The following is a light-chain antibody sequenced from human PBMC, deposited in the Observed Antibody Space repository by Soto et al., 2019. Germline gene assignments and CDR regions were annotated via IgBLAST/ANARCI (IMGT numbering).Light chain of an antibody. Sequence: LTQPASVSGSPGQSISISCTGTSSDVGGYDYVSWYQLHPGKAPKLMVFEVSNRPSGVSYRFSGSKSGNTASLTISGLQAEDEADYFCSSYSISTAYLFGTGTKVTVL. CDR1: SSDVGGYDY. V-gene: IGLV2-14*01. J-gene: IGLJ1*01. CDR2: EVS. CDR3: SSYSISTAYL.